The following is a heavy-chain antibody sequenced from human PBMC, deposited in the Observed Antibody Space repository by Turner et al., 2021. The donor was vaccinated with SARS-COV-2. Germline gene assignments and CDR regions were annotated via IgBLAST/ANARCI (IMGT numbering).Heavy chain of an antibody. CDR2: ISGDGCST. J-gene: IGHJ6*02. CDR3: AKLFSGGRGGYYYYGMDV. D-gene: IGHD1-26*01. V-gene: IGHV3-43*02. Sequence: EVQLVESGGGVVQHGGSLRLSCAASGFTFDDYAMHWVRQAPVKGLEWVSLISGDGCSTYYADSVKGRFTISRDNSKNSLYLQMNSLRTEDTALYYCAKLFSGGRGGYYYYGMDVWGQGTTVTVSS. CDR1: GFTFDDYA.